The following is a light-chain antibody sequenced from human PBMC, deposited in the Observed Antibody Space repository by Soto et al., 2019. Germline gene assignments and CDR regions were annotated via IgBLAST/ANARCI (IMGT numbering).Light chain of an antibody. Sequence: QSALTQPASVSGSPGQSLTISCTGTSSDVGGYNYVSWYQQHPGKAPILLIYEVTNRPSGVSDRFSASKCGSTASLTISGLQADDEADYYCASWTTNNIPYVFGTGTKVTVL. CDR1: SSDVGGYNY. CDR2: EVT. CDR3: ASWTTNNIPYV. J-gene: IGLJ1*01. V-gene: IGLV2-14*03.